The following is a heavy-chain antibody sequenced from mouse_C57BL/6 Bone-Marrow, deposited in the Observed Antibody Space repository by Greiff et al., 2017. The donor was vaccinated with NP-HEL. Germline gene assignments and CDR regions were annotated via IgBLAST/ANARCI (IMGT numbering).Heavy chain of an antibody. CDR1: GFSLTSYA. Sequence: VKLMESGPGLVAPSQSLSITCTVSGFSLTSYAISWVRQPPGKGLEWLGVIWPGGGTNYNSALKSRLSISKDNSKSQVFLKMNSLQTDDTARYYCAILLLGVAYWGQGTLVTVSA. V-gene: IGHV2-9-1*01. D-gene: IGHD1-1*01. CDR2: IWPGGGT. CDR3: AILLLGVAY. J-gene: IGHJ3*01.